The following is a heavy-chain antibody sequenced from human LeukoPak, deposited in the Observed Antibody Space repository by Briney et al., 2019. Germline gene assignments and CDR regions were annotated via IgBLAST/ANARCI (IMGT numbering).Heavy chain of an antibody. Sequence: GGSLRLSCAASGFIFSSYAMSWVRQAPGKGLEWVSRISGNGGSTYYADSVKGRFTISRDNSKNTVYLQMNSLRAEDTAVYYCAKDRSCFKAVSHGDFDYWGQGTLVTVSS. CDR1: GFIFSSYA. D-gene: IGHD2-15*01. CDR3: AKDRSCFKAVSHGDFDY. CDR2: ISGNGGST. V-gene: IGHV3-23*01. J-gene: IGHJ4*02.